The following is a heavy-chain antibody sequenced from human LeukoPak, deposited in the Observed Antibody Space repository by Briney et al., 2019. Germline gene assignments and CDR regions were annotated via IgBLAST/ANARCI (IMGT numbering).Heavy chain of an antibody. Sequence: GASLILSCAASGFTFSNYGMPWGRQSPGKGLVWVSRVKSDGTITSYADSENGRFTISRDNAKNTLYLQMNSLRVEDTAVYYCVRVMPVAGSDSWGQGTLVTVSS. CDR3: VRVMPVAGSDS. CDR1: GFTFSNYG. D-gene: IGHD6-19*01. J-gene: IGHJ4*02. V-gene: IGHV3-74*01. CDR2: VKSDGTIT.